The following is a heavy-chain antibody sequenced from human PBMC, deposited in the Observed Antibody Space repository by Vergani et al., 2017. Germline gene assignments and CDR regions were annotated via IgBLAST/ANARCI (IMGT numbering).Heavy chain of an antibody. D-gene: IGHD3-22*01. V-gene: IGHV3-48*01. CDR2: ISSSSSTI. CDR1: GFTFSSYS. J-gene: IGHJ4*02. CDR3: ATLPGCYYYDSSGYYY. Sequence: EVQLVESGGGLVQPGGSLRLSCAASGFTFSSYSMNWVRQAPGKGLEWVSYISSSSSTIYYADSVKVRFTISRDNAKNSLYLQMNILRAEDTAVYYCATLPGCYYYDSSGYYYWGQGTLVTVSS.